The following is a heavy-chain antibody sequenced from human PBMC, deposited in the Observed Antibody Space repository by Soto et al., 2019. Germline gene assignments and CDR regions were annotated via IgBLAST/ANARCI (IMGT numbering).Heavy chain of an antibody. CDR1: GFTFTSSA. CDR2: IVVGSGNT. J-gene: IGHJ6*02. D-gene: IGHD5-18*01. Sequence: SVKVSCKASGFTFTSSAVQWVRQARGQRLEWIGWIVVGSGNTNYAQKFQERVTITRDMSTSTAYMELSSLRSEDTAVYYCAAGRTNTAMDTDRYYYYYYGMDVWGQGTTVTVSS. CDR3: AAGRTNTAMDTDRYYYYYYGMDV. V-gene: IGHV1-58*01.